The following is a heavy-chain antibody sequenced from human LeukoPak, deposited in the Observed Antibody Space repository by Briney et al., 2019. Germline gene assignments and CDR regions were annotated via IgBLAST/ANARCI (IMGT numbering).Heavy chain of an antibody. Sequence: SETLSLTCAVSGGSISSSNWWSWVRQPPGKGLEWIAEIYHGGNTNYNPFLKSRVTISVDKSKNQFSLKLSSVTAADTAVYYCARLISAGGFDYWGQGTLVTVSS. CDR1: GGSISSSNW. V-gene: IGHV4-4*02. D-gene: IGHD2-8*02. CDR2: IYHGGNT. J-gene: IGHJ4*02. CDR3: ARLISAGGFDY.